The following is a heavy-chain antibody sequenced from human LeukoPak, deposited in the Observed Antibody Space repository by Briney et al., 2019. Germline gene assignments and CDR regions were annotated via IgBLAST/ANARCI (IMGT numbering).Heavy chain of an antibody. CDR2: IYPGDSDT. Sequence: GESLKISCKGSGYSFTSYWIGWVRQMPGKGLECMGIIYPGDSDTRYSPSFQGQVTISADKSISTAYLQWSSLKASDTAMYYCARDSSGYYSAFDIWGQGTMVTVSS. D-gene: IGHD3-22*01. J-gene: IGHJ3*02. CDR1: GYSFTSYW. CDR3: ARDSSGYYSAFDI. V-gene: IGHV5-51*01.